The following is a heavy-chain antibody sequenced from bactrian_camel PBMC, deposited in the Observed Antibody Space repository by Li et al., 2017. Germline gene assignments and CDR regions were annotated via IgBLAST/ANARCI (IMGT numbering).Heavy chain of an antibody. CDR1: GSTASTRC. Sequence: HVQLVESGGGLVQAGGSLRLSCAASGSTASTRCMIWFRQTPGREREGVARIWIRVGSTGYADSVKGRFTISQDNAKNMVYLQVNSLKAEDTAMYYCAAGWSFGVGTLLRRHYNYWGQGTQVTVS. CDR3: AAGWSFGVGTLLRRHYNY. J-gene: IGHJ4*01. V-gene: IGHV3S1*01. CDR2: IWIRVGST. D-gene: IGHD3*01.